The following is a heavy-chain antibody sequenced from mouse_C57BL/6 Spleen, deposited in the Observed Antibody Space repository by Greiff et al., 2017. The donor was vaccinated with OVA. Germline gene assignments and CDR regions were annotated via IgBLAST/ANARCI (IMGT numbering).Heavy chain of an antibody. CDR3: ARSEGGSYWYFDV. D-gene: IGHD1-1*02. CDR1: GYSITSDY. V-gene: IGHV3-8*01. Sequence: EVKLMESGPGLAKPSQTLSLTCSVTGYSITSDYWNWIRQFPGHKLEYMGYISYSGSTYYNPSLKSRISITRDTSKNQYYLQLNSVTTEDTATYYCARSEGGSYWYFDVWGTGTTVTVSS. CDR2: ISYSGST. J-gene: IGHJ1*03.